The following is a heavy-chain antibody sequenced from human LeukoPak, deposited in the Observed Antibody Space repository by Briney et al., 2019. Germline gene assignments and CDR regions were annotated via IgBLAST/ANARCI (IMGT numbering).Heavy chain of an antibody. CDR2: ISAYNGNT. CDR3: ARDVGYCSGGSCYPQTLDY. J-gene: IGHJ4*02. Sequence: ASVKVSCKASGYTFTSYGISWVRQAPGQGLEWMGWISAYNGNTNYAQKLQGRVTMTTDTSTSTAYMELRSLRSDDTAVYYCARDVGYCSGGSCYPQTLDYWGQGTLVTVSP. CDR1: GYTFTSYG. D-gene: IGHD2-15*01. V-gene: IGHV1-18*01.